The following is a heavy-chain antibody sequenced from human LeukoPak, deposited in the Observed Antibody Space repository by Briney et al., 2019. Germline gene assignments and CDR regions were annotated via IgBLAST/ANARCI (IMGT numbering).Heavy chain of an antibody. D-gene: IGHD5-24*01. CDR3: ARDGTGVYNLVQY. CDR2: INPNSGGT. CDR1: AYTFTGYY. Sequence: AAIKVSCRASAYTFTGYYMLWVRQAPGQGLEWMGWINPNSGGTNYAQKFQGRVTMTRDTSISAVYMELSRLRSDDTAVYYCARDGTGVYNLVQYWGQGTLVTVSS. J-gene: IGHJ4*02. V-gene: IGHV1-2*02.